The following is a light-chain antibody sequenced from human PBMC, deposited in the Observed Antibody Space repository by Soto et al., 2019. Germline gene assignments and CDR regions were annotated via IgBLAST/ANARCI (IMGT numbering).Light chain of an antibody. Sequence: DIVLTQSPATLSLSPGERATLSCRASQSVGSNLAWYQQKHGQAPRLLIYDASNRATGIQARFSGTGSGTDFTLTISSLEPEDFAVYYCQQRSNGPLFTFGPGTKVNIK. V-gene: IGKV3-11*01. CDR2: DAS. J-gene: IGKJ3*01. CDR1: QSVGSN. CDR3: QQRSNGPLFT.